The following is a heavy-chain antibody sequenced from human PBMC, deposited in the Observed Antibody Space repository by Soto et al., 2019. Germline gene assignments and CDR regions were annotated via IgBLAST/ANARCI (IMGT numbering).Heavy chain of an antibody. CDR2: LIPIIGTP. J-gene: IGHJ4*02. CDR1: GGTFRNHV. V-gene: IGHV1-69*01. Sequence: QVQLVQSGAEVKKPGSSVKVFCKASGGTFRNHVFNWVRQAPGQGLEWMGGLIPIIGTPNYAQKFQGRVTITADASTNTVYLDVSSLRSQDTAVYYCARDLEFRDGNISHLDYWGQGTLVTVSS. CDR3: ARDLEFRDGNISHLDY. D-gene: IGHD3-3*01.